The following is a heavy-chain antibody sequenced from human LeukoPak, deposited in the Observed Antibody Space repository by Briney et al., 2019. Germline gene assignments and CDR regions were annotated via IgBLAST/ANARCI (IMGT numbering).Heavy chain of an antibody. J-gene: IGHJ1*01. CDR2: ITTNGGRT. D-gene: IGHD3-22*01. CDR1: GFTFASYG. CDR3: AIMHGYYDGTGYWVQ. Sequence: PGGSLRLSCAASGFTFASYGMSWVRQAPGKGLEWVSFITTNGGRTSYADSVEGRFTISRDNPRNTLYMQMHSLRDEDTAVYYCAIMHGYYDGTGYWVQWGQGTLVTVSS. V-gene: IGHV3-23*01.